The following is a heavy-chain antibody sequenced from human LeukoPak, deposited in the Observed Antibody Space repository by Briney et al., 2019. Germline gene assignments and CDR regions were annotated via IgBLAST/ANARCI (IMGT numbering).Heavy chain of an antibody. Sequence: GGSLRLSCAASGFSFSDYVMSLVRQAPGKGPEWVSAISGRGSTTYYADSVKGRFTLSRDNSKNTLFLQMNSLRAEDTAVYYCAKDRGSGWPQFDYWGQGTLVTVSS. CDR2: ISGRGSTT. D-gene: IGHD6-19*01. V-gene: IGHV3-23*01. J-gene: IGHJ4*02. CDR1: GFSFSDYV. CDR3: AKDRGSGWPQFDY.